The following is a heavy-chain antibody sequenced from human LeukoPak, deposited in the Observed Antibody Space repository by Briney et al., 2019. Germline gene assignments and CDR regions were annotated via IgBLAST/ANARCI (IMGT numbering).Heavy chain of an antibody. CDR2: INPNSGGT. CDR1: GYTFTGYY. Sequence: GASVKVSCKASGYTFTGYYMHWVRQAPGQGLEWMGWINPNSGGTNYAQKFQGWVTMTRDTSISTAYMELSRLRSDDTAVYYCARDGGVTTVTAWLGMDVWGQGTTVTVSS. V-gene: IGHV1-2*04. J-gene: IGHJ6*02. D-gene: IGHD4-17*01. CDR3: ARDGGVTTVTAWLGMDV.